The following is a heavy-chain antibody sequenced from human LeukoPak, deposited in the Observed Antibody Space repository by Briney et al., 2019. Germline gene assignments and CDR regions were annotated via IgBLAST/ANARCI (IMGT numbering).Heavy chain of an antibody. Sequence: ASVKVSCKASGYTFTSYDINWVRQATGQGLEWMGWMNPNSGNTGYAQKFQGRVTITRNTSISTAYMELSSLRSEDTAIYYCARDNSVGDNAWWFDPWGQGTLVAVSS. CDR2: MNPNSGNT. V-gene: IGHV1-8*03. J-gene: IGHJ5*02. CDR1: GYTFTSYD. CDR3: ARDNSVGDNAWWFDP. D-gene: IGHD1-26*01.